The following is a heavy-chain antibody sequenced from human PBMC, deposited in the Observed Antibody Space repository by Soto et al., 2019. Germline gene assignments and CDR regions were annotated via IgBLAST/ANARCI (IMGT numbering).Heavy chain of an antibody. J-gene: IGHJ4*02. Sequence: GGSLRLSCTASGFTFGDYAMSWFRQAPGKGLEWVGFIRSKAYGGTTEYAASVKGRFTISRDDSKSIAYLQMNSLKTEDTAVYYCTRSRGAIAARVGAFDYWGQGTLVTVSS. CDR1: GFTFGDYA. D-gene: IGHD6-6*01. V-gene: IGHV3-49*03. CDR2: IRSKAYGGTT. CDR3: TRSRGAIAARVGAFDY.